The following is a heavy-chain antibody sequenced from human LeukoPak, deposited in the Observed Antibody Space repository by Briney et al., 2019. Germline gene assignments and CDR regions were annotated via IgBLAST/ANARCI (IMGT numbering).Heavy chain of an antibody. J-gene: IGHJ4*02. D-gene: IGHD3-16*02. Sequence: GGSLRLSCAASGFTFSSYAMSRVRRAPGKGLEWVSAISGSGGSTYYADSVKGRFTISRDNSKNTLYLQMNSLRAEDTAVYYCAKTPFTFGGVIVSFDYWGQGTLVTVSS. CDR2: ISGSGGST. CDR3: AKTPFTFGGVIVSFDY. V-gene: IGHV3-23*01. CDR1: GFTFSSYA.